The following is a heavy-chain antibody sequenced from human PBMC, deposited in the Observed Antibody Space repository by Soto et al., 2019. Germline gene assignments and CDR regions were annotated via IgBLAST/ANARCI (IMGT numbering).Heavy chain of an antibody. D-gene: IGHD1-1*01. CDR2: INDDGSRT. J-gene: IGHJ4*02. V-gene: IGHV3-74*01. CDR3: TSGPRSTSTGTGAF. CDR1: GFTFSMYW. Sequence: GGSLRLSCAASGFTFSMYWMHWVRQVPGKGPEWVSRINDDGSRTNYADSVKGRFTISRDNAKNTLYLQMNDLRAEDTAVYYCTSGPRSTSTGTGAFCGQGPLVTVSS.